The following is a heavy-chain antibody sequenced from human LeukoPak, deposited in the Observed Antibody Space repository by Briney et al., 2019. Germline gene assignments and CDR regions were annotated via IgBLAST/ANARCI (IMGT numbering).Heavy chain of an antibody. Sequence: SETLSLTCTVSGGSMSSSSYYWGWIRQPPGKGLEGVGSVFYSGSTYYNPSLKSRVTISVDTSKNQFSLKLSSVTAADTAVYYCARAPSRGYFDYWGQGTLVTVSS. J-gene: IGHJ4*02. V-gene: IGHV4-39*07. CDR1: GGSMSSSSYY. CDR3: ARAPSRGYFDY. CDR2: VFYSGST.